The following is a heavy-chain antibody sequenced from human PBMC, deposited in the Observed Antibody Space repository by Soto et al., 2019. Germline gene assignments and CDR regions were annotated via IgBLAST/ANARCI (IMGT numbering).Heavy chain of an antibody. J-gene: IGHJ4*02. CDR2: IYYSGST. CDR1: GGSISSGGYY. Sequence: QVQLQESGPGLVKPSQTLSLTCPVSGGSISSGGYYWSWIRQHPGKGLEWIGYIYYSGSTYYNPSLKSRVTVSVDTSKNQFSRKLSSVTAADTAVYYCARDTGGVHYFDYWGQGTLVTVSS. V-gene: IGHV4-31*03. D-gene: IGHD3-10*01. CDR3: ARDTGGVHYFDY.